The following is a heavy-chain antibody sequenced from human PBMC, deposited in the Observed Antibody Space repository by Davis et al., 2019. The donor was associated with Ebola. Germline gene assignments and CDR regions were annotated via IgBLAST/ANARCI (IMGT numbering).Heavy chain of an antibody. J-gene: IGHJ6*02. V-gene: IGHV3-48*03. Sequence: GESLKISCAASGFTFSSYEMNWVRQAPGKGLEWVSYISSSGSTIYYADSVKGRFTISRDNSKNTLYLQMNSLRAEDTAVYYCARWRGGYCSSTSCNGGRGMDVWGQGTTVTVSS. D-gene: IGHD2-2*01. CDR2: ISSSGSTI. CDR1: GFTFSSYE. CDR3: ARWRGGYCSSTSCNGGRGMDV.